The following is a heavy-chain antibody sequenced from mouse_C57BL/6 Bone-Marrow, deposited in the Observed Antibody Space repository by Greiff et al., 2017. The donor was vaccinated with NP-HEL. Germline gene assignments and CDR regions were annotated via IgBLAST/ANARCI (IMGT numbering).Heavy chain of an antibody. Sequence: QVQLQQSGAELARPGASVKMSCKASGYTFTSYTMHWVKQRPGQGLEWIGYINPSSGYTKYNQKFKDKATLTADKSSSTAYMQLSSLTSEDSAVDYCARRTTRLGFAYWGQGTLVTVSA. CDR2: INPSSGYT. J-gene: IGHJ3*01. CDR3: ARRTTRLGFAY. CDR1: GYTFTSYT. D-gene: IGHD3-2*02. V-gene: IGHV1-4*01.